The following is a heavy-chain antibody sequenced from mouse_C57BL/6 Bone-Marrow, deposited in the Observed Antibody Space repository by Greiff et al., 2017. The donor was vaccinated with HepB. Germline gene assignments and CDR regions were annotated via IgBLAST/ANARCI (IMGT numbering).Heavy chain of an antibody. D-gene: IGHD2-4*01. V-gene: IGHV5-15*01. J-gene: IGHJ4*01. CDR1: GFTFSDYG. CDR3: AREDYDYDDYAMDY. CDR2: ISNLAYSI. Sequence: DVKLVESGGGLVQPGGSLKLSCAASGFTFSDYGMAWVRQAPRKGPEWVAFISNLAYSIYYADTVTGRFTISRENAKNTLYLEMSSLRSEDTAMYYCAREDYDYDDYAMDYWGQGTSVTVSS.